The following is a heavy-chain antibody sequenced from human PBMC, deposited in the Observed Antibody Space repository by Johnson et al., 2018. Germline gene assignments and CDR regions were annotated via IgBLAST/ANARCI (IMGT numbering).Heavy chain of an antibody. CDR1: GFTFSDYG. D-gene: IGHD6-25*01. CDR2: IWSDGTNE. Sequence: QVQLVQSGGGVVQPGGSLKLSCVASGFTFSDYGMHWVRKAPDKGLEWLAIIWSDGTNEYYADSVKGRFTISRDNSKNSLFLQMNSLRAEDTAVYYCARISDARAARVYYYGMDVWGQGTTVTVSS. CDR3: ARISDARAARVYYYGMDV. J-gene: IGHJ6*02. V-gene: IGHV3-33*01.